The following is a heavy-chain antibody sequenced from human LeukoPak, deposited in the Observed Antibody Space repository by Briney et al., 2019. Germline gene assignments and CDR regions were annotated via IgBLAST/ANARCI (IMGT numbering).Heavy chain of an antibody. V-gene: IGHV1-18*01. D-gene: IGHD6-13*01. CDR2: ISAYNGNT. CDR1: GYTFTSYG. CDR3: ARDDGPRYIAAAGGYYYYYGMDV. J-gene: IGHJ6*02. Sequence: GASVKVSCKASGYTFTSYGISWVRQAPGQGLEWMGWISAYNGNTNYAQKLQGRVTMTTDTSTSTAYMELRSLRSDDTAVYYCARDDGPRYIAAAGGYYYYYGMDVWGQGTTVTVSS.